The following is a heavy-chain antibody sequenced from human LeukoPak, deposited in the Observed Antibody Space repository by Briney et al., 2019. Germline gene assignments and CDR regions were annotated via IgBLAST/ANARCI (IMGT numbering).Heavy chain of an antibody. D-gene: IGHD2/OR15-2a*01. J-gene: IGHJ4*02. Sequence: GGSLRLSCAASGFTFSSYAMSWVRQAPGKGLEWVSSIYTTGTTYYAESVKGRFTISRDSSKTTVFLQMNSQRAEDTAVYYCAAQDTFLDSWGQGTLVTVSS. CDR1: GFTFSSYA. V-gene: IGHV3-23*05. CDR2: IYTTGTT. CDR3: AAQDTFLDS.